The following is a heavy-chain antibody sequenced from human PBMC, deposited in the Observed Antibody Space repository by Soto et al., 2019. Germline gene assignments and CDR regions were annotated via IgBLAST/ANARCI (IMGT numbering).Heavy chain of an antibody. Sequence: GGSLRLSCAASGFPFGDFGMHWLRQAPGKGLEWVAVISHDGSDKFYADSVKGRFTTSRDKSKNTLYLHMNGLRVEDTAVYYCARVNTTLVDHFDCWGQGTLVTVSS. D-gene: IGHD5-18*01. J-gene: IGHJ4*02. CDR2: ISHDGSDK. V-gene: IGHV3-30*03. CDR3: ARVNTTLVDHFDC. CDR1: GFPFGDFG.